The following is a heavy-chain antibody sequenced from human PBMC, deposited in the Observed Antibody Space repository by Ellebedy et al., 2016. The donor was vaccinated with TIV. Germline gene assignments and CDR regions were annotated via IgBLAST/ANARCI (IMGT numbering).Heavy chain of an antibody. Sequence: PGGSLRLSCAASGFTFSNYAMSWVRQAPGKGLEWVSVISYSASNTYYADSVKGRFTISRDNSKDTLYLQMNSLRAEDTDLYYCVKGYEALYGGPEYWGQGTVVTVSS. J-gene: IGHJ4*02. D-gene: IGHD4-23*01. CDR1: GFTFSNYA. CDR2: ISYSASNT. V-gene: IGHV3-23*01. CDR3: VKGYEALYGGPEY.